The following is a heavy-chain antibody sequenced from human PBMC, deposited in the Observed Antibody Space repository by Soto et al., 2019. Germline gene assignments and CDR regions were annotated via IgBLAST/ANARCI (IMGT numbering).Heavy chain of an antibody. CDR2: SRDKVHSHTT. CDR3: ARGVVSTGYCDY. V-gene: IGHV3-72*01. D-gene: IGHD5-12*01. J-gene: IGHJ4*02. CDR1: GFTFSDHY. Sequence: EVQLAESGGGLVQPGGSLRLSCAASGFTFSDHYMDWVRQAPGKGLEWVGRSRDKVHSHTTEYAATVKGRFTISRGDSENSLYLQMNSLKTEETAVYYCARGVVSTGYCDYWGEGTLVTVSS.